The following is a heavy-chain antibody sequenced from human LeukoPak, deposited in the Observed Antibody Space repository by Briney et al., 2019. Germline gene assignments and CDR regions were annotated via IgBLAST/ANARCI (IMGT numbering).Heavy chain of an antibody. D-gene: IGHD4-17*01. CDR3: ARDLSTVNKPDYFDY. CDR1: GFTFSTYS. V-gene: IGHV3-21*01. Sequence: GGSLRLSCAASGFTFSTYSMNWVRQAPGKGLEWVSSISSSSSYIYYADSLKGRFTISRDNAKNSLYLQMNSLRAEDTAVYYCARDLSTVNKPDYFDYWGRGTLVTVSS. CDR2: ISSSSSYI. J-gene: IGHJ4*02.